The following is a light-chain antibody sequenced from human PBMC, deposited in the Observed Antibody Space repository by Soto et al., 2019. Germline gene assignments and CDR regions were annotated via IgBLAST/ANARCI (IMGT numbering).Light chain of an antibody. Sequence: IQLTQSPSTLSASVGDRVTLTCRASQSISSWLDWYQQKPGKAPKLLIHDGSSLESGVPSRFSGSGSGTEFTLTISSLQPDDFATYYCQQYNSYSWTFGQGTKVDI. CDR3: QQYNSYSWT. CDR1: QSISSW. V-gene: IGKV1-5*01. J-gene: IGKJ1*01. CDR2: DGS.